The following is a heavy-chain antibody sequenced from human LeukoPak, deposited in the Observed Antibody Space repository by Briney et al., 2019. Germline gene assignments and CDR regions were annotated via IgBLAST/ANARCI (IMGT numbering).Heavy chain of an antibody. CDR1: GDSINNYY. Sequence: SETLSLTCTVSGDSINNYYWSWIRQPAGKGLEWIGRINASGRTNYNSALKSRVTISIDTSRNQFSLKVKSVTAADTAVCYCAREYGDFDYWGQGTLVTVSS. CDR3: AREYGDFDY. CDR2: INASGRT. J-gene: IGHJ4*02. D-gene: IGHD2-21*01. V-gene: IGHV4-4*07.